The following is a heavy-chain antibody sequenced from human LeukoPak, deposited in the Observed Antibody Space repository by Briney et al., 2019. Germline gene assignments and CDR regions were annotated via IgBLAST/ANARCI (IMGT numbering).Heavy chain of an antibody. D-gene: IGHD4-17*01. CDR1: GFTFSSCA. Sequence: PGGSLRLSCAASGFTFSSCAMHWVRQAPGKGLEWVAVISYDGSNKYYADSVKGRFTISRDNSKNTLYLQMNSLRAEDTAVYYCAQMTTVTTGLDYWGQGTLVTVSS. CDR2: ISYDGSNK. CDR3: AQMTTVTTGLDY. J-gene: IGHJ4*02. V-gene: IGHV3-30*04.